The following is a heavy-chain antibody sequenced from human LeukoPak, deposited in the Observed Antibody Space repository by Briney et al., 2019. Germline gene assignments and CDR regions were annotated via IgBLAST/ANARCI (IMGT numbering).Heavy chain of an antibody. V-gene: IGHV4-31*03. J-gene: IGHJ6*02. CDR3: ARSKTYYYDSSGFPSYYYGMDV. CDR2: IYYSGST. Sequence: SETLSLTCTVSGGSLSSGGYYWSWIRQHPGTGLEWIGYIYYSGSTYYNPSLKSRVTISVDTSKNQFSLKLSSVTAADTAVYYCARSKTYYYDSSGFPSYYYGMDVWGQGTTVTVSS. D-gene: IGHD3-22*01. CDR1: GGSLSSGGYY.